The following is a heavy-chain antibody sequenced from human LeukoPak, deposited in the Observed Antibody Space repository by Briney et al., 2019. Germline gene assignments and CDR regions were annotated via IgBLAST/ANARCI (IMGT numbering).Heavy chain of an antibody. Sequence: GGSLRLSCAASGFTFDAYAMNWVRQAPGKGLEWVSGINWNGGDTGYAVSVKGRFTISRDNSKNTLYLQMNSLRAEDMAVYYCAREEWYYFDYWGQGTLVTVSS. CDR2: INWNGGDT. J-gene: IGHJ4*02. D-gene: IGHD3-3*01. CDR3: AREEWYYFDY. V-gene: IGHV3-20*04. CDR1: GFTFDAYA.